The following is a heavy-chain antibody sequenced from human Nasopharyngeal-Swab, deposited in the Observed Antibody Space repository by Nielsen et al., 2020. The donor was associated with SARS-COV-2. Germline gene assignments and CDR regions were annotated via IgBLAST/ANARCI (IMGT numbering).Heavy chain of an antibody. D-gene: IGHD6-13*01. CDR2: IYHSGST. Sequence: SETLSLTCAVSGGSISSSNWWSWVRQPPGKGLEWIGEIYHSGSTNYNPSLNSRVTISVDKSKNQFSLKLSSVTAADTAVYYCARVGGGGSSWYLWYFDYWGQGTLVTVSS. V-gene: IGHV4-4*02. CDR1: GGSISSSNW. CDR3: ARVGGGGSSWYLWYFDY. J-gene: IGHJ4*02.